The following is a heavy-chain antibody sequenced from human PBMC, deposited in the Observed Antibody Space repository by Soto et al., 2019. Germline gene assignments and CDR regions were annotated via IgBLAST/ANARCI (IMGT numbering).Heavy chain of an antibody. D-gene: IGHD3-22*01. J-gene: IGHJ6*02. V-gene: IGHV4-4*02. CDR2: IYHSGST. CDR3: ARDPNDYDSSGYSARVGMDV. CDR1: GGSIRSTNL. Sequence: ASETLSLTCAVSGGSIRSTNLWSGVRQPPVKGLEWIGEIYHSGSTNYNPSLKSRVTISVDKSKNQFSLKLRSVTAADTAVYYCARDPNDYDSSGYSARVGMDVWGQGTTVT.